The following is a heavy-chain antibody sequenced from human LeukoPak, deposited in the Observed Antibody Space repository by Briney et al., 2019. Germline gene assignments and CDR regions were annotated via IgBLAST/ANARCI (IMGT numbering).Heavy chain of an antibody. CDR1: GFTFSDYY. V-gene: IGHV3-11*01. CDR3: ARDADFDWLLSSGYGMDV. J-gene: IGHJ6*02. D-gene: IGHD3-9*01. Sequence: GGSLRLSCAASGFTFSDYYMSWIRQAPGKGLEWVSYISSSGSTIYYADSVKGRFTISRDNAKNSLYLQMNSLRAEDTAVYYCARDADFDWLLSSGYGMDVWGQGTTVTVSS. CDR2: ISSSGSTI.